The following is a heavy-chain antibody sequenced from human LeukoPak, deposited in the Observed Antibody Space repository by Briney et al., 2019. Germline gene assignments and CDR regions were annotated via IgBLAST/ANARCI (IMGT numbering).Heavy chain of an antibody. Sequence: PSETLSLTCAVSGGSFSGYYWTWIRQPPEKGLEWIGEINHSGSTNYNPSLKSRVTISVDTSKNQFSLKLSSVTAADTAVYYCASCLATMCAYWGQGTLVTVSS. CDR3: ASCLATMCAY. J-gene: IGHJ4*02. V-gene: IGHV4-34*01. D-gene: IGHD3-10*02. CDR1: GGSFSGYY. CDR2: INHSGST.